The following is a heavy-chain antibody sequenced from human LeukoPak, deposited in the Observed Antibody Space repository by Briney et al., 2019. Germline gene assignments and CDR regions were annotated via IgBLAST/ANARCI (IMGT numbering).Heavy chain of an antibody. CDR1: GGSFSGYY. J-gene: IGHJ4*02. V-gene: IGHV4-34*01. CDR2: INHSGST. D-gene: IGHD2-8*01. CDR3: ARGYCTNGVCPK. Sequence: PSETLSLTCAVYGGSFSGYYWSWIRQPPGKGLEWIGEINHSGSTNYNPSLKSRVTISVDTSKNQFSLKLSSVTAADTAVYYCARGYCTNGVCPKWGQGTLVTVSS.